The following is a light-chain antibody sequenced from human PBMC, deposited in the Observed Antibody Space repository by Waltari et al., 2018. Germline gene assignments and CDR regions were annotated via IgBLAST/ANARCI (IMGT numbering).Light chain of an antibody. CDR3: QQYNTYPFT. CDR1: QSISNW. CDR2: MAS. V-gene: IGKV1-5*03. Sequence: DIQMTQSPSTLSASIGDRVTITCRASQSISNWLAWYQQIPGKAPKLLIYMASSLETGFPSRFRGSGSGTEFTRTISSLQPGDFATYYCQQYNTYPFTFGLGTKLESK. J-gene: IGKJ2*01.